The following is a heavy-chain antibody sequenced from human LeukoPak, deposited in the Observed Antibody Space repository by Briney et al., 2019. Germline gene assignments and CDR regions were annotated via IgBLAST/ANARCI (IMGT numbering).Heavy chain of an antibody. CDR2: IIPIFGTA. CDR1: GGTFSNYA. D-gene: IGHD1-20*01. V-gene: IGHV1-69*05. CDR3: ARDNLVSAFDI. J-gene: IGHJ3*02. Sequence: SVKVSCKASGGTFSNYAISWMREAPGQGLEWMGGIIPIFGTANYAQKFQGRVTITTDESTSTAYMELSSLRSEDTAVYYCARDNLVSAFDIWGQGTMVTVSS.